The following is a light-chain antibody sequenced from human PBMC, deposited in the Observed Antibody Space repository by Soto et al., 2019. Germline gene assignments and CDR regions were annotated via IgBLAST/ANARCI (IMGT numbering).Light chain of an antibody. J-gene: IGLJ2*01. CDR3: AAWDDSLNGFVV. CDR2: SND. Sequence: QSVLTQSPSASGTPGQRVSISCSGSTSNIGTNTVSWYQHVPGTAPKLLIYSNDQRPSAVPGRFSGSKSGTSASLAISGLLSEDEADYYCAAWDDSLNGFVVFGGGTKLTVL. CDR1: TSNIGTNT. V-gene: IGLV1-44*01.